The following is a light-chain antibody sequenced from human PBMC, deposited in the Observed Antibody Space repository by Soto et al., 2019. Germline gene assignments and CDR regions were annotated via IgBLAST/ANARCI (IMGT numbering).Light chain of an antibody. CDR2: YDS. CDR3: QVWVVSSDLVV. J-gene: IGLJ2*01. V-gene: IGLV3-21*04. Sequence: SYELTQPPSVSVAPGKTASITCGGNNIASKSVHWYQQKPGQAPVLVIYYDSDRPPGIPERFPGSNSVNTATLTISRVEAGDEADYYCQVWVVSSDLVVFGGGTKLTVL. CDR1: NIASKS.